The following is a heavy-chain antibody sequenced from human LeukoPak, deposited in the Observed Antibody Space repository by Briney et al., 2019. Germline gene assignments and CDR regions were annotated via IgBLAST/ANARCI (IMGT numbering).Heavy chain of an antibody. Sequence: SETLSLTCAVYGGSFSGYYWSWIRQPPGKGLEWIGEINHSGSTNYNPSLKSRVTISVDTSKNQFSLKLSSVTAADTAVYYCARDRVGPEGSFDYWGQGALVTVSS. J-gene: IGHJ4*02. CDR1: GGSFSGYY. D-gene: IGHD1-26*01. CDR3: ARDRVGPEGSFDY. V-gene: IGHV4-34*01. CDR2: INHSGST.